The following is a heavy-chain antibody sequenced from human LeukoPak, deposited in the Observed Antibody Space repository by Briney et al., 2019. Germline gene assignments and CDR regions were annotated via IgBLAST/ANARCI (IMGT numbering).Heavy chain of an antibody. Sequence: ASVKVSCKASGYTFTSYDINWVRQATGQGLEWMGWMNPNSGNTGYAQKFQGRVTITTDESTSTAYMELSSLRSEDTAVYYCAREGYYDSSGYYGSDYWGQGTLVTVSS. J-gene: IGHJ4*02. V-gene: IGHV1-8*03. D-gene: IGHD3-22*01. CDR3: AREGYYDSSGYYGSDY. CDR2: MNPNSGNT. CDR1: GYTFTSYD.